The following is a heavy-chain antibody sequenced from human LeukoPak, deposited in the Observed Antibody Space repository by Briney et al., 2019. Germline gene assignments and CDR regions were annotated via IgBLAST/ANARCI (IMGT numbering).Heavy chain of an antibody. CDR2: INYSGTT. CDR1: GGSISSSGYY. J-gene: IGHJ4*02. Sequence: ETLSLTCTAPGGSISSSGYYWGWIRQPPGKGLEWIASINYSGTTYYNPSLKSRVTISEDRSKNQFSLKLSSVTAADTAVYYCARLRDGRWLLEYWGQGTLVTVSS. V-gene: IGHV4-39*01. D-gene: IGHD5-24*01. CDR3: ARLRDGRWLLEY.